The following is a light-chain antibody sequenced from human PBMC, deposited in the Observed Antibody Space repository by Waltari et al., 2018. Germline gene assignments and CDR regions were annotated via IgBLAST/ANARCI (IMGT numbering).Light chain of an antibody. V-gene: IGKV4-1*01. Sequence: DIVMTQSPDSLAVSLGERATINFKSSQSVVYSSNNKNFLAWYQQKAGQPPKLLIYWASTRESGVPDRFSGSGSGTDFTLTISSLQAEDVAVYYCQQYCTTPWTFGQGTKVEIK. CDR3: QQYCTTPWT. CDR1: QSVVYSSNNKNF. CDR2: WAS. J-gene: IGKJ1*01.